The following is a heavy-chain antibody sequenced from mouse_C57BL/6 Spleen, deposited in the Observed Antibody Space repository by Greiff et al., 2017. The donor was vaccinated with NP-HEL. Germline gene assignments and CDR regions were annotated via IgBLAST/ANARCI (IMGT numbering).Heavy chain of an antibody. CDR2: IDPSDSYT. V-gene: IGHV1-69*01. CDR3: ARESIRAAWFAY. J-gene: IGHJ3*01. CDR1: GYTFTSYW. Sequence: QVQLQQPGAELVMPGASVKLSCKASGYTFTSYWMHWVKQRPGQGLEWIGEIDPSDSYTNYNQKFKGKSTLTVDKSSSTAYMQLSSLTSEDAAVYYWARESIRAAWFAYWGQGTLVTVSA. D-gene: IGHD2-10*02.